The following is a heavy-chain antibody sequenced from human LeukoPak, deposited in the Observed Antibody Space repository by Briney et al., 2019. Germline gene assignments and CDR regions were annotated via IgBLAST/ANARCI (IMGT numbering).Heavy chain of an antibody. Sequence: SETLSLTCAVSGYSISSGYYWGWIRQPPGKGLEWIGSIYHSGSTYYNPSLKSRVTISVGTSKNQFSLKLSSVTAADTAVYYCARAPRDYGGNSGLWGQGTLVTVSS. CDR2: IYHSGST. CDR3: ARAPRDYGGNSGL. J-gene: IGHJ4*02. CDR1: GYSISSGYY. D-gene: IGHD4-23*01. V-gene: IGHV4-38-2*01.